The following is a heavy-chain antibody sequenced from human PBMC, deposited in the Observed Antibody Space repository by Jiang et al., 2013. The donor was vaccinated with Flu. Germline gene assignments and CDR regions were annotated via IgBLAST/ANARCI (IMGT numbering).Heavy chain of an antibody. CDR2: INPNGGGT. V-gene: IGHV1-2*02. J-gene: IGHJ2*01. Sequence: INPNGGGTNYAQKFQGRVTLTSDTPTTTAYMELSRLRSDDTAVYYCAREVQHRTPSGRSYWYFDLWGRGTLVTVSS. D-gene: IGHD1-26*01. CDR3: AREVQHRTPSGRSYWYFDL.